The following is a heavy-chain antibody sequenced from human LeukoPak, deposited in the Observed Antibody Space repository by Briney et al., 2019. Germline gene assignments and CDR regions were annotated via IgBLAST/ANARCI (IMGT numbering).Heavy chain of an antibody. D-gene: IGHD5-18*01. CDR1: GFTFSTYN. CDR3: ARGGPAMVHFDY. Sequence: PGGSLRLSCAASGFTFSTYNMNWVRQAPGKGLEWVSSITSSSSYIYYADSVKGRFTISRDNAKNSLYLQMNSLRSEDTAVYYCARGGPAMVHFDYWGQGTLVTVSS. V-gene: IGHV3-21*04. CDR2: ITSSSSYI. J-gene: IGHJ4*02.